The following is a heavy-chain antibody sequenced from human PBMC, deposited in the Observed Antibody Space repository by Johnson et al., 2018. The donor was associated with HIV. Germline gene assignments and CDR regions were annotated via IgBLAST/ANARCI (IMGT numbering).Heavy chain of an antibody. Sequence: VQLVESGGGLVQPGGSLRLSCAASGFTFSSYDMHWVRQATGKGLEWVSAIGTAGDTYYPGSVKGRFTISRENAKNSLYLQMNSLRAGDTAVYYCAKDNYSYDSSGYYPDAFDIWGQGTMVTVSS. CDR1: GFTFSSYD. V-gene: IGHV3-13*01. J-gene: IGHJ3*02. D-gene: IGHD3-22*01. CDR3: AKDNYSYDSSGYYPDAFDI. CDR2: IGTAGDT.